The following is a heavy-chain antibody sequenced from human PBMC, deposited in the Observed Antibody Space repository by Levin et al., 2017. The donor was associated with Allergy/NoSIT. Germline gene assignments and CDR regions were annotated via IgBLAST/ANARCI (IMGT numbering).Heavy chain of an antibody. D-gene: IGHD2-15*01. V-gene: IGHV1-18*01. Sequence: WASVKVSCKASGYTFTSYGISWVRQAPGQGLEWMGWISAYNGNTNYAQKLQGRVTMTTDTSTSTAYMELRSLRTDDTAVYYCAGDSAGGIVVVVAANDFDYWGQGTLVTVSS. J-gene: IGHJ4*02. CDR1: GYTFTSYG. CDR3: AGDSAGGIVVVVAANDFDY. CDR2: ISAYNGNT.